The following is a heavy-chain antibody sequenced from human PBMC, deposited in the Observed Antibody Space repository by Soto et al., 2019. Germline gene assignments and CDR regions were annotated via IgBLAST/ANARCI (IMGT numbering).Heavy chain of an antibody. V-gene: IGHV4-39*07. Sequence: PSETLSLTCTVSGDSITSNSYFWAWIRQPPGKGLEWIGSIYYSGTTYYNQSLKSRVNISVDRSKNQFSLKMSSVTAADTAVYYCARVPSPWGQGTLVT. CDR1: GDSITSNSYF. J-gene: IGHJ5*02. CDR2: IYYSGTT. CDR3: ARVPSP.